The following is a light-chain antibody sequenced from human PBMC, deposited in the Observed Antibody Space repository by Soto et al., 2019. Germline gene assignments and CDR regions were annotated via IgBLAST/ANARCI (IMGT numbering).Light chain of an antibody. Sequence: EIVLTQSPATLSLSPGERATLSCGASQTISVTYLAWYQQKPGLAPRLLISDVSNRASGIPDRFSGSGSGTDFTLTISSLEPEHFVVYDCQQYSSWPLTFGQGTRLEMK. CDR2: DVS. J-gene: IGKJ5*01. V-gene: IGKV3D-20*01. CDR1: QTISVTY. CDR3: QQYSSWPLT.